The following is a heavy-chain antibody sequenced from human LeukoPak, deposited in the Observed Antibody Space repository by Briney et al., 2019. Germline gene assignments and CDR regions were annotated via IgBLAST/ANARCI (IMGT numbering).Heavy chain of an antibody. V-gene: IGHV4-39*07. Sequence: PSETLSLTCTVSGGSISSSSYYWGWIRQPPGKGLEWMGSIYYSGSTNYNPSLKSRVTISVDTSKNQFSLKLSSVTAADTAVYYCARLKGGDYAPDYWGQGTLVTVSS. CDR3: ARLKGGDYAPDY. CDR1: GGSISSSSYY. CDR2: IYYSGST. D-gene: IGHD4-17*01. J-gene: IGHJ4*02.